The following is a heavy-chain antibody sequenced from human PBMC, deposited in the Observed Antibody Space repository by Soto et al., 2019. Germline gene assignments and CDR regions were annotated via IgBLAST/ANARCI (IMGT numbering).Heavy chain of an antibody. CDR3: ARIMVRGVITSYYYGMDV. J-gene: IGHJ6*02. CDR2: IYYSGST. Sequence: PSETLSLTGTVSGGSISSSSYYWGWIRQPPGKGLEWIGSIYYSGSTYYNPSLKSRVTISVDTSKNQFSLKLSSVTAADTAVYYCARIMVRGVITSYYYGMDVWGQGTTVTVS. D-gene: IGHD3-10*01. CDR1: GGSISSSSYY. V-gene: IGHV4-39*01.